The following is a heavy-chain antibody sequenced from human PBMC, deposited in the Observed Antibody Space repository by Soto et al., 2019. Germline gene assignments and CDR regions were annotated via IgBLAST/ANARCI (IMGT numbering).Heavy chain of an antibody. V-gene: IGHV4-39*01. Sequence: QLQLQESGPGLVKPSETLSLTCTVSGGSISSYYWGWLRRPPGKGLEWIGSIYYSGCTYYNPSLNCGFTIAVCTSKVHGALGLISVSAAVTAGYCSASRCGDSVNHCSQGTLVVVS. CDR1: GGSISSYY. D-gene: IGHD2-15*01. CDR3: ASRCGDSVNH. CDR2: IYYSGCT. J-gene: IGHJ1*01.